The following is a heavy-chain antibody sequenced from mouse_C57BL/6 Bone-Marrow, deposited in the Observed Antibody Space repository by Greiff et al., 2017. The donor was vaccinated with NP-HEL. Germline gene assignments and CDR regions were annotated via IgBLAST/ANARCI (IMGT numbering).Heavy chain of an antibody. D-gene: IGHD1-1*01. CDR2: IYPGSGST. V-gene: IGHV1-55*01. CDR3: ARSCIYYYGSSYAWFAY. J-gene: IGHJ3*01. Sequence: QVQLQQPGAELVKPGASVKMSCKASGYTFTSYWITWVKQRPGQGLEWIGDIYPGSGSTNYNEKFKSKATLTVDTSSSTAYMQLSSLTSEDSAVYYCARSCIYYYGSSYAWFAYWGQGTLVTVSA. CDR1: GYTFTSYW.